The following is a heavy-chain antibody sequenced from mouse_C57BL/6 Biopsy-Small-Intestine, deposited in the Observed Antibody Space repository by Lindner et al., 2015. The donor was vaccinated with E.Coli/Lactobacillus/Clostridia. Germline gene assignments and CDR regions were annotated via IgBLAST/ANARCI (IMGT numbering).Heavy chain of an antibody. CDR1: GYTFTTYP. Sequence: VQLQESGAELVKPGASVKMSCKASGYTFTTYPIEWMKQNHGKSLEWIGNFHPYDDDTRYNEKFKGKATLTVEKSSSTVYLELSRLTSDDSAIYYCSRGRGSSFYYFDFWGQGTTLTVSS. V-gene: IGHV1-47*01. CDR3: SRGRGSSFYYFDF. J-gene: IGHJ2*01. D-gene: IGHD1-1*01. CDR2: FHPYDDDT.